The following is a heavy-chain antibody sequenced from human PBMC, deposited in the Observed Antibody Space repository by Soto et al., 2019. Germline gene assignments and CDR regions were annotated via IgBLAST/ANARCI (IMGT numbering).Heavy chain of an antibody. Sequence: QVQLVESGGGVVQPGRSLRLSCAASGFTFSSYGMHWVRQAPGKGLEWVAVIWNDGSNKYYADSVKGRITISRDNSKNTLYLQMNSLRAEDTAVYYCASEYCSGGSCYYYGMDVWGQGTTVTVPS. CDR2: IWNDGSNK. CDR1: GFTFSSYG. V-gene: IGHV3-33*01. D-gene: IGHD2-15*01. CDR3: ASEYCSGGSCYYYGMDV. J-gene: IGHJ6*02.